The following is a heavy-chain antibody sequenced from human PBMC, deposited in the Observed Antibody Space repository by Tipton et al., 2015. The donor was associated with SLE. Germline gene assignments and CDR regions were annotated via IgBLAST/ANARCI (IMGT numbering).Heavy chain of an antibody. J-gene: IGHJ6*02. CDR2: LYAGGST. V-gene: IGHV3-66*01. D-gene: IGHD3-16*01. Sequence: SLRLSCAASGFTVSSNFMAWVRQAPGKGLEWVSILYAGGSTYYADSVRGRLTISRDNSKNTLYLQMNSLRAEDTAVYFCARDGGAGMDVWGHGTTVTVSS. CDR1: GFTVSSNF. CDR3: ARDGGAGMDV.